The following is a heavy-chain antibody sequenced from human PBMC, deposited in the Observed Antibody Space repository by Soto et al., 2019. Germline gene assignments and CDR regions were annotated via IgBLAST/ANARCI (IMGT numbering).Heavy chain of an antibody. V-gene: IGHV2-5*02. Sequence: SGPTLVNPTQTLTLTCTFSGFSLSTSGVGVGWIRQPPGKALEGLALIYWDDDKRYSPSLRSRLTISKDTSKNQVVLTMTNMEPVDTPTFSCAHRGGETLGDGVYFDSGAHGPLAPVP. CDR3: AHRGGETLGDGVYFDS. J-gene: IGHJ4*01. CDR2: IYWDDDK. CDR1: GFSLSTSGVG. D-gene: IGHD3-16*01.